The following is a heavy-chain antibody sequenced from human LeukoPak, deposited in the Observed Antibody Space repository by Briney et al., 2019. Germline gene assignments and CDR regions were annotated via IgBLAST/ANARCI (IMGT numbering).Heavy chain of an antibody. CDR3: VRVHGGGY. V-gene: IGHV3-53*01. J-gene: IGHJ4*02. CDR1: GFISRDYP. CDR2: LHRDGSV. D-gene: IGHD3-16*01. Sequence: GGSLRLSCAASGFISRDYPMSWVRQTPGKGLEWVSTLHRDGSVRYADSVNGRFTISRDDSKNTLSLQMSSLRDEDTAVYYCVRVHGGGYWGQGTLVTVSS.